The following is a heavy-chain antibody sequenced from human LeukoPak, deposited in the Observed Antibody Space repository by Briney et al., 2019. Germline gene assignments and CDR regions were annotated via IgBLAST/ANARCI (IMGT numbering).Heavy chain of an antibody. CDR2: ISGSGDST. J-gene: IGHJ4*02. D-gene: IGHD3-10*01. CDR1: GFTVSSNY. CDR3: ANPYGSGSYYDGWVY. Sequence: GGSLRLSCAASGFTVSSNYMSWVRQAPGKGLEWVSAISGSGDSTYYADSVKGRFTISRDNSKDTLYLQMNSLRAEDTAVYYCANPYGSGSYYDGWVYWGQGTLVTVSS. V-gene: IGHV3-23*01.